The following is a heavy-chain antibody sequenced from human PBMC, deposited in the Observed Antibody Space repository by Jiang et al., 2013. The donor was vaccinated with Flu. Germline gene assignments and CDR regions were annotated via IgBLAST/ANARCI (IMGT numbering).Heavy chain of an antibody. D-gene: IGHD2-21*02. CDR3: ARGLRVVVPASMAFDAFDI. V-gene: IGHV1-18*01. J-gene: IGHJ3*02. CDR2: GNT. Sequence: GNTDYAQKLQGRVTVTSDTSTSTAYMELRSLRSDDTAVYCCARGLRVVVPASMAFDAFDIWGQGTMVTVSS.